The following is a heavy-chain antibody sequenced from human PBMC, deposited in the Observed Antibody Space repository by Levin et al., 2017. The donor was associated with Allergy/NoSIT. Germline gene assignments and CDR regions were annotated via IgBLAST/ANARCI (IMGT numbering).Heavy chain of an antibody. D-gene: IGHD3-22*01. CDR3: ARTYKRITLRAVGPRWGYAFDF. CDR2: IYPGDSDT. J-gene: IGHJ3*01. Sequence: GESLKISCKGSGYTFSNYWIGWVRQMPGKGLEWMGIIYPGDSDTTYSPSFQGQVTISADESFNTAYLQWSSLKASDTAIYYCARTYKRITLRAVGPRWGYAFDFWGQGTMVTVSS. CDR1: GYTFSNYW. V-gene: IGHV5-51*01.